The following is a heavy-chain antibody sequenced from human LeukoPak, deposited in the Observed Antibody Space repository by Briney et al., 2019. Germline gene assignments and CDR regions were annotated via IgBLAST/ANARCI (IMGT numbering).Heavy chain of an antibody. CDR1: GYDFNSVG. J-gene: IGHJ4*02. Sequence: ASVKVSCKASGYDFNSVGITWVRQAPGQGLEWLGWISPYNGNTRYVQKLQGRVTMTTDTSTSTAYMELRSLRFDDTAVYYCARAGSGSGWYFDYWGQGTLVTVSS. CDR3: ARAGSGSGWYFDY. CDR2: ISPYNGNT. D-gene: IGHD6-19*01. V-gene: IGHV1-18*01.